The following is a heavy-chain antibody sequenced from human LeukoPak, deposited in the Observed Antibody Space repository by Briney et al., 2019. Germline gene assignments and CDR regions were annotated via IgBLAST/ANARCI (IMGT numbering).Heavy chain of an antibody. J-gene: IGHJ3*02. CDR3: ARELEFGAEAFDI. Sequence: GGSLRLSCAASGFTFSSYAMHWVRQAPGKGLEWVAVISYDGSNKYYADSVEGRFTISRDNSKNTLYLQMNSLRAEDTAVYYCARELEFGAEAFDIWGQGTMVTVSS. CDR1: GFTFSSYA. V-gene: IGHV3-30-3*01. CDR2: ISYDGSNK. D-gene: IGHD3-10*01.